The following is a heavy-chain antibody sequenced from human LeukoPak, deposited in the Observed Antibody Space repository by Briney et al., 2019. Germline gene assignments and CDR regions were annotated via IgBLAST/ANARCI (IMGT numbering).Heavy chain of an antibody. J-gene: IGHJ2*01. CDR2: INHSGST. Sequence: SETLSLTCAVYGGSFSGYYWSWIRQPPGKGLEWIGEINHSGSTNYNPSLKSRVTISVDTSKNQFSLTLNSVPAADTAVYYCARNSTSWSFDLWGRGTLVTVSS. D-gene: IGHD3-10*01. CDR3: ARNSTSWSFDL. V-gene: IGHV4-34*01. CDR1: GGSFSGYY.